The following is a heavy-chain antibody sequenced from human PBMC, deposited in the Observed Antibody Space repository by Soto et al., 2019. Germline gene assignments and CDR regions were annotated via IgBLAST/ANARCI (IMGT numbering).Heavy chain of an antibody. V-gene: IGHV1-69*01. Sequence: QVQLVQSGAEGKKPGSSVKVSCKASGGTFSSYAISWVRQAPGQGLEWMGGIIPIFGTANYAQKFQGRVTITADESTSTAYLELSSLRSEDTAVYYCARDLPSYGRRGPFDYWGQGTLVTVSS. CDR2: IIPIFGTA. CDR3: ARDLPSYGRRGPFDY. CDR1: GGTFSSYA. D-gene: IGHD5-18*01. J-gene: IGHJ4*02.